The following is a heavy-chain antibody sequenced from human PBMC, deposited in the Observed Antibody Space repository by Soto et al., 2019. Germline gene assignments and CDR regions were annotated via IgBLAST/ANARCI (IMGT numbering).Heavy chain of an antibody. J-gene: IGHJ5*02. V-gene: IGHV4-59*02. Sequence: KPSGTLSLTFLVSGGTVTSHHWSWIRQCPGQGLEWSAYTSYTGNTNYNPSLHSRVTISLATSTNQLSLKLTSMTAADTAVNYWARDMHAGFTNYFDPWGQGALVTFPS. CDR2: TSYTGNT. D-gene: IGHD4-4*01. CDR3: ARDMHAGFTNYFDP. CDR1: GGTVTSHH.